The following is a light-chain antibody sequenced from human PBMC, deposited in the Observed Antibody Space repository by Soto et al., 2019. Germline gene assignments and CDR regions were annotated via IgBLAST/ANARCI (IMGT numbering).Light chain of an antibody. CDR2: DVS. CDR1: SSDVGGYND. V-gene: IGLV2-14*01. J-gene: IGLJ2*01. CDR3: SSYTSSNPVV. Sequence: QSALTQPASVSGSPGQSITISCTGTSSDVGGYNDVSWYQQHPGKAPKLMIYDVSNRPSGVSNRFSGSKSGNTASLTTSGLQAEDEADYYCSSYTSSNPVVFGGGTKVTVL.